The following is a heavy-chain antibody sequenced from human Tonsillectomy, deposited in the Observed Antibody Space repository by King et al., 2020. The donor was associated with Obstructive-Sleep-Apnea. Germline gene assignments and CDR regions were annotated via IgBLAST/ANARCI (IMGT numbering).Heavy chain of an antibody. V-gene: IGHV3-74*03. J-gene: IGHJ5*02. CDR3: ARPAQWFGDNFFDP. D-gene: IGHD3-10*01. Sequence: VQLVESGGGLVQPGGSLRLSCAASGFTFSDYWMHWVRQTPGKGLEWVSRIKTDGSAAQYADSVRGRFTISRDNAKGTVYLQMNSLRAEDTAVYYCARPAQWFGDNFFDPWGQGTLVTVSS. CDR2: IKTDGSAA. CDR1: GFTFSDYW.